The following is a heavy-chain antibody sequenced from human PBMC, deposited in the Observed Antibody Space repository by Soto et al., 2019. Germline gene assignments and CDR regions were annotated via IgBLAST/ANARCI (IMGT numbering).Heavy chain of an antibody. CDR2: IFPNDEK. CDR3: ARIRRDDYIWGSYRPHFDY. J-gene: IGHJ4*02. D-gene: IGHD3-16*02. Sequence: QVTLKESGPVLVKPTEPLTLTCTVSGFSLSNPKMGVSWIRQPPGKALEWLAHIFPNDEKSYSPSLKSRLTISKDTSKSQVVLIMTNMDPVDTATYFCARIRRDDYIWGSYRPHFDYWGQGTLVTVSS. V-gene: IGHV2-26*01. CDR1: GFSLSNPKMG.